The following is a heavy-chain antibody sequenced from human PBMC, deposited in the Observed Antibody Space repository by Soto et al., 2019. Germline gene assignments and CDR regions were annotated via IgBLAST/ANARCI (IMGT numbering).Heavy chain of an antibody. CDR3: ARADYDFWSGALQSWFDP. J-gene: IGHJ5*02. CDR2: IYYSGST. V-gene: IGHV4-31*03. CDR1: GGSISSGGYY. Sequence: QVQLQESGPGLVKPSQTLSLTCTVSGGSISSGGYYWSWIRQHPGKGLEWIGYIYYSGSTYYNPSLTSRVTISVDTSKNQFSLKLSSVTAADTAVYYCARADYDFWSGALQSWFDPWGQGTLVTVSS. D-gene: IGHD3-3*01.